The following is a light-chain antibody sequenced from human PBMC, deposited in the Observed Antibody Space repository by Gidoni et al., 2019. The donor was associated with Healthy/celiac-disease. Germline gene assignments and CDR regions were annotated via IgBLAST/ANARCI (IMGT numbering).Light chain of an antibody. CDR2: DAS. J-gene: IGKJ4*01. CDR1: QDITTF. CDR3: QQFDNLPLT. V-gene: IGKV1-33*01. Sequence: DIQMTQSPSSLSTSVGDRVTIPCQASQDITTFLNWYQQKPGKAPKLLIYDASNLERGVPSRFSGSGSGTDFTFTISNLQPEDIATYYCQQFDNLPLTFGGGTKVEIK.